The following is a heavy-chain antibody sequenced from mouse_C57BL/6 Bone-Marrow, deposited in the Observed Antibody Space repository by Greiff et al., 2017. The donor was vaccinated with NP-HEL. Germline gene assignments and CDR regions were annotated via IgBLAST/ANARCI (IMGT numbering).Heavy chain of an antibody. J-gene: IGHJ3*01. D-gene: IGHD2-4*01. Sequence: QVQLQQSGAELAKPGASVKLSCKASGYTFTSYWLHWVKQRPGQGLEWIGYLNPGGGYTKYTQKFKDKAPLTADKSSSTAYMQLSSLTYEDSAVYYCARSGDYLGCADWGQGTLVTVAA. V-gene: IGHV1-7*01. CDR2: LNPGGGYT. CDR1: GYTFTSYW. CDR3: ARSGDYLGCAD.